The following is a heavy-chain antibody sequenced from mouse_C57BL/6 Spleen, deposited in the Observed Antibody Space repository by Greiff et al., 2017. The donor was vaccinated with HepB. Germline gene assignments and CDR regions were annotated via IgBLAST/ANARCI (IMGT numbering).Heavy chain of an antibody. Sequence: EVKLVESGGGLVKPGGSLKLSCAASGFTFSSYAMSWVRQTPEKRLEWVATISDGGSYTYYPDNVKGRFTISRDNAKNNLYLQMRHLKSEDTAMYYCARDPHYYGRSYWYFDVWGTGTTVTVSS. CDR2: ISDGGSYT. V-gene: IGHV5-4*01. CDR3: ARDPHYYGRSYWYFDV. D-gene: IGHD1-1*01. J-gene: IGHJ1*03. CDR1: GFTFSSYA.